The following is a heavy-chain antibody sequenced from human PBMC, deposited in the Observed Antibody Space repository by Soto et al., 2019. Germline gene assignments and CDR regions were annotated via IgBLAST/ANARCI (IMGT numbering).Heavy chain of an antibody. D-gene: IGHD2-15*01. CDR1: GYSFTNYW. V-gene: IGHV5-10-1*01. Sequence: GESLKISCKGSGYSFTNYWINWVRQMPGKGLEWMGRIDPDDSYTNYSPSFQGHVTISVDKSISTAYLQWSSLQASDTAIYYCARLPPPTYCSGSTCSGYWGQGXLVTVSS. CDR2: IDPDDSYT. J-gene: IGHJ4*02. CDR3: ARLPPPTYCSGSTCSGY.